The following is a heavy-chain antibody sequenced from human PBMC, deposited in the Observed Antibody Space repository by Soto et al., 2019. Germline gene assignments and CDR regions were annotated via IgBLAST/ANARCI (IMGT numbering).Heavy chain of an antibody. CDR2: IYYSGST. D-gene: IGHD1-20*01. V-gene: IGHV4-39*01. CDR1: GGSISSSSYY. Sequence: QLQLQESGPGLVKPSETLSLTCTVSGGSISSSSYYWGWIRQPPGKGLEWIGSIYYSGSTYYNPFLKVRVTISVDASKNQFSLKLSSVTAADTAVYYGARHRRCNWNQLIDYWGQGTLVTVSS. CDR3: ARHRRCNWNQLIDY. J-gene: IGHJ4*02.